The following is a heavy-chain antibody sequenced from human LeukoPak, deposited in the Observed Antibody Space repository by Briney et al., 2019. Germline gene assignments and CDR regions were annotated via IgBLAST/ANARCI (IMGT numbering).Heavy chain of an antibody. CDR1: GFTFSSYA. CDR3: AKDALGHTVTTRYFDY. Sequence: GGSLRLSCAASGFTFSSYAMSWVRQAPGKGLERVSAISGSGGSTYYADSVKGRFTISRDNSKNTLYLQMNSLRAEDTAVYYCAKDALGHTVTTRYFDYWGQGTLVTVSS. D-gene: IGHD4-17*01. V-gene: IGHV3-23*01. J-gene: IGHJ4*02. CDR2: ISGSGGST.